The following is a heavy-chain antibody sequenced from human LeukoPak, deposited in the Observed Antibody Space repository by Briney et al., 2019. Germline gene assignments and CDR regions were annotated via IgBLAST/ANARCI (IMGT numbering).Heavy chain of an antibody. CDR2: INPNSGGT. V-gene: IGHV1-2*02. CDR3: ASGFMGYDRSGYYDDAFDI. Sequence: ASVKVSCKASGYTFTDYYIHWVRQAPGQELEWMGWINPNSGGTNYAQKFQGRVAMTRDTSISTAYVELSRLRSDDTAVYFCASGFMGYDRSGYYDDAFDIWGQGTMVTVSS. J-gene: IGHJ3*02. CDR1: GYTFTDYY. D-gene: IGHD3-22*01.